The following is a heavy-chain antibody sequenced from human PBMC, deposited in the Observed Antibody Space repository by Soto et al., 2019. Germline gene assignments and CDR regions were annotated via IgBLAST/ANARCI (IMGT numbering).Heavy chain of an antibody. CDR3: ARERVAARLGWWSVQSSADQTASAFDI. V-gene: IGHV4-34*01. J-gene: IGHJ3*02. CDR2: INHSGST. D-gene: IGHD6-6*01. Sequence: SETLSLTCAVYGGSFSGYYWSWIRQPPGKGLEWIGEINHSGSTNYNPSLKSRVTISVDTSKNQFSLKLSSVTAADTAVYYCARERVAARLGWWSVQSSADQTASAFDIWGQGTMVT. CDR1: GGSFSGYY.